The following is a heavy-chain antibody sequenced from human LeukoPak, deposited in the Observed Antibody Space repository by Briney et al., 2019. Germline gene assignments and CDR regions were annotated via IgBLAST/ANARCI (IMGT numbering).Heavy chain of an antibody. CDR2: ISSSGSTI. V-gene: IGHV3-11*04. CDR3: ARTASFYYDTTNY. D-gene: IGHD3-22*01. Sequence: LSLTCAVYGGSFSGYYWSWIRQPPGKGLEWVSYISSSGSTIYYADSVKGRFTISRDNAKNSLYLQMNSLRAEDTAVYYCARTASFYYDTTNYWAQGTLVTVSS. J-gene: IGHJ4*02. CDR1: GGSFSGYY.